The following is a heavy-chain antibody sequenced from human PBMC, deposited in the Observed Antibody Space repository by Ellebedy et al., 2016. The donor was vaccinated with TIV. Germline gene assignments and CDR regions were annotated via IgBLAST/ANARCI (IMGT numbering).Heavy chain of an antibody. V-gene: IGHV3-53*01. J-gene: IGHJ4*02. CDR1: GFTVSNNY. CDR2: IYSGGST. Sequence: PGGSLRLSCAASGFTVSNNYMNWVRQAPGKGLEWFSLIYSGGSTRYADSVKGRFTISRDSSNNTLYLQMNSLRAEDTAVYYCARDGAGGGKWGQGTLVTVSS. CDR3: ARDGAGGGK. D-gene: IGHD3-16*01.